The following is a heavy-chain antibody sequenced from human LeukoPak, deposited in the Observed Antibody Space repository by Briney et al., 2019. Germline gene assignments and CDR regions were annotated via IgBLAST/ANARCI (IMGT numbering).Heavy chain of an antibody. J-gene: IGHJ1*01. CDR2: IYYTGST. D-gene: IGHD5-24*01. CDR3: ARHGDGDSFEYFLH. Sequence: SETLSLTCTVSGVSISTYYWSWIRQPPGKGLEWIGYIYYTGSTNYNPSLKSRVTISVDTSKNQFSLRVNSVTAADTAVYYCARHGDGDSFEYFLHWGQGTLVTVSS. V-gene: IGHV4-59*08. CDR1: GVSISTYY.